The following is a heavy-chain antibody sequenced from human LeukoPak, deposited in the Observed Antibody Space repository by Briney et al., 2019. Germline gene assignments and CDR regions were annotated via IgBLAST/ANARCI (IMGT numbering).Heavy chain of an antibody. J-gene: IGHJ4*02. CDR1: GYTFTGYY. D-gene: IGHD6-19*01. CDR3: ARENNSGWYRKAALDY. CDR2: INPNGGGT. Sequence: ASVKVSCKASGYTFTGYYMHWVRQAPGQGLEWMGWINPNGGGTNYAQKFQGRVTLTRDTSISTAYMEVSRLESDDTAVYYCARENNSGWYRKAALDYWGQGTLVTVTS. V-gene: IGHV1-2*02.